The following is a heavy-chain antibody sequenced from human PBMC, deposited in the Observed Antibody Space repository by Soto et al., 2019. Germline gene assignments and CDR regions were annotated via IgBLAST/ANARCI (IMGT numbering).Heavy chain of an antibody. CDR1: GGSISSYY. Sequence: QVQLQESGPGLVKPSETLSLTCTVSGGSISSYYWSWIRQPPGKGLEWIGYIYYSGSTNYNPPLNRRVPLPLHPSKTQFSLTLSSVTAADTAVYYFASSDLWSPASFYLWCRGTLVTVSS. V-gene: IGHV4-59*01. CDR3: ASSDLWSPASFYL. D-gene: IGHD2-2*01. CDR2: IYYSGST. J-gene: IGHJ2*01.